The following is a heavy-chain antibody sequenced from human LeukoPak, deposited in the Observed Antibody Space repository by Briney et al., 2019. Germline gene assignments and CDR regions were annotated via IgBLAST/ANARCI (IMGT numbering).Heavy chain of an antibody. V-gene: IGHV5-51*01. CDR3: ARQILYSSSWYYWFDP. CDR2: IYPGDSDT. CDR1: GYSFTSYW. Sequence: GESLKISCKGSGYSFTSYWIGWVRQMPGKGLEWMGIIYPGDSDTRYSPSFRGLVTISADKSISTAYLQWSSLKASDTAMYYCARQILYSSSWYYWFDPWGQGTLVTVSS. J-gene: IGHJ5*02. D-gene: IGHD6-13*01.